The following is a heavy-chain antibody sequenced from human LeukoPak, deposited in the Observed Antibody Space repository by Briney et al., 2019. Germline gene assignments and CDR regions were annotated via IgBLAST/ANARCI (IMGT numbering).Heavy chain of an antibody. Sequence: GGSLRLSCAASGFTFSSYGMHWVRQAPGKGLEWVAVISYDGSNKYYADSMKGRFTISRDNSKNTLYLQMNSLRAEDTAVYYCAKGFRRYDSSGYYPTDYWGQGTLVTVSS. CDR3: AKGFRRYDSSGYYPTDY. D-gene: IGHD3-22*01. V-gene: IGHV3-30*18. J-gene: IGHJ4*02. CDR2: ISYDGSNK. CDR1: GFTFSSYG.